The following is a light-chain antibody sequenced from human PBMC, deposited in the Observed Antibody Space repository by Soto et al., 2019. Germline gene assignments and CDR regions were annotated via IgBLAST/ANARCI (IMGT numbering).Light chain of an antibody. Sequence: QSVLTQPPSASGSPGQSVTISCTGTSGDVGAYNYVSWYQQYPGKAPKLMIYEVNKRPSGVPDRFSGSKSGNMASLTVSGLQAEDEADYYCSSYAGRNNVIFGGGTKLTVL. J-gene: IGLJ2*01. V-gene: IGLV2-8*01. CDR3: SSYAGRNNVI. CDR2: EVN. CDR1: SGDVGAYNY.